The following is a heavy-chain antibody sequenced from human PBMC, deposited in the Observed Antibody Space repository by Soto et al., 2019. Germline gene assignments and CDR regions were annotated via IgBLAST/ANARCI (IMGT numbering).Heavy chain of an antibody. CDR2: IIPILGIA. CDR1: GGTFSSYT. Sequence: SVKVSWKASGGTFSSYTISWVRQAPGQGLEWMGRIIPILGIANYAQKFQGRVTITADKSTSTAYMELSSLRSEDTAVYYCARDKESQVLTTAFDIWGQGTMVTVSS. V-gene: IGHV1-69*04. D-gene: IGHD4-17*01. CDR3: ARDKESQVLTTAFDI. J-gene: IGHJ3*02.